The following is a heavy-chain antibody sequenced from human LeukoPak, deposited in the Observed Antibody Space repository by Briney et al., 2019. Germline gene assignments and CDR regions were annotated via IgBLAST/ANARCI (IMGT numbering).Heavy chain of an antibody. D-gene: IGHD2-2*01. CDR1: GGSISSYY. V-gene: IGHV4-34*01. CDR3: ARGGGVPAAIWSYGMDV. CDR2: INHSGST. J-gene: IGHJ6*02. Sequence: PSETLSLTCTVSGGSISSYYWSWIRQPPGKGLEWIGEINHSGSTNYNPSLKSRVTISVDTSKNQFSLKLSSVTAADTAVYYCARGGGVPAAIWSYGMDVWGQGTTVTVSS.